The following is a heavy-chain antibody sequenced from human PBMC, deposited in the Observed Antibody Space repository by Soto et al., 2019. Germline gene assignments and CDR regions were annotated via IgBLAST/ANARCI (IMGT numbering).Heavy chain of an antibody. J-gene: IGHJ4*02. CDR2: IYGDDNK. D-gene: IGHD2-15*01. CDR3: AHSPAYCSGPGCAYFDS. CDR1: GFSLSTNRVG. Sequence: SGPTLVNPTQTLTLTCTFSGFSLSTNRVGVGWIRQPPGKALEWLTPIYGDDNKHYSPSLKTRLTITKDTSKNQVVLTLPNMVLLDTATFYCAHSPAYCSGPGCAYFDSWGRGTLVTV. V-gene: IGHV2-5*02.